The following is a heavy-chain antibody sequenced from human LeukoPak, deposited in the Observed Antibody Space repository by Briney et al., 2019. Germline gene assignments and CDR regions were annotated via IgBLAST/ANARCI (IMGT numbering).Heavy chain of an antibody. V-gene: IGHV3-33*01. D-gene: IGHD1-26*01. CDR1: GFTFSSNG. J-gene: IGHJ4*02. Sequence: PGGSLRLSCAAPGFTFSSNGMHWVRQAPGKGLEWVAIIWYDGSNAYYADSVKGRFTISRDNSKNTLYLQMNTLRADDTAVYYCARLVGARGGYFDYWGQGTLVTVSS. CDR2: IWYDGSNA. CDR3: ARLVGARGGYFDY.